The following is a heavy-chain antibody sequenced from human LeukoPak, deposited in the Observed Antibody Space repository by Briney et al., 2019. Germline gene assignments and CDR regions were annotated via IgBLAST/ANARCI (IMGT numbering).Heavy chain of an antibody. CDR2: ISGDTYRT. Sequence: GGSLRLSCAASGFSFGEHAMNWVRQAPGKGLEWVSGISGDTYRTYYADSVKGRFTVSRDNSKNTLYLQLNVLRAEDTATYYCSKDPHDRVLGVVLQWGQGTLVTVSS. J-gene: IGHJ4*02. D-gene: IGHD3-3*01. CDR1: GFSFGEHA. CDR3: SKDPHDRVLGVVLQ. V-gene: IGHV3-23*01.